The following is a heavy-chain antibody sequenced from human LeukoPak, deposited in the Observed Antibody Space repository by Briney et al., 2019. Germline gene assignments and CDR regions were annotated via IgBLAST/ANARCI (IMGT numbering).Heavy chain of an antibody. Sequence: SGGSLRLSCAASGFSVRSNHMSWVRQAPGKGLEWVSVIYGDQSTWASVTYGDESASYADSVRGRFTISRDISKNTLYLQMNSLRAEDTAVYYRAKSKRSRSGSYFFDYWGQGTLVTVSS. J-gene: IGHJ4*02. V-gene: IGHV3-66*01. CDR1: GFSVRSNH. CDR3: AKSKRSRSGSYFFDY. D-gene: IGHD3-10*01. CDR2: IYGDQST.